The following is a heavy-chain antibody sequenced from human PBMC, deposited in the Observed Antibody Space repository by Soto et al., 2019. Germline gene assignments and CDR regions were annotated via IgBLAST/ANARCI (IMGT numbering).Heavy chain of an antibody. Sequence: PSETLSLTCTVSGGSISSSSYYWGWIRQPPGKGLEWIGSIYYSGSTYYNPSLKSRVTISVDTSKNQFSLKLSSVTAADTAVYYCATIIAVAGSNCFDTWGQGTLVTVSS. V-gene: IGHV4-39*01. CDR2: IYYSGST. J-gene: IGHJ5*02. D-gene: IGHD6-19*01. CDR3: ATIIAVAGSNCFDT. CDR1: GGSISSSSYY.